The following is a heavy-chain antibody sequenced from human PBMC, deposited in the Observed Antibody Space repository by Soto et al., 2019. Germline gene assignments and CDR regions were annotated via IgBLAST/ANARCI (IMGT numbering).Heavy chain of an antibody. J-gene: IGHJ3*02. D-gene: IGHD2-15*01. Sequence: QVELKQSGAEVKRPGSSVRVSCEASGGNFGDYVVSWLRQAPGQGHEWRGGISPIYNAANYAGNFRGRLTITADRSTNTVYMELVSLRSEDTAIYYCARYWSAGTFYGAFDMWGQGTKV. V-gene: IGHV1-69*06. CDR2: ISPIYNAA. CDR1: GGNFGDYV. CDR3: ARYWSAGTFYGAFDM.